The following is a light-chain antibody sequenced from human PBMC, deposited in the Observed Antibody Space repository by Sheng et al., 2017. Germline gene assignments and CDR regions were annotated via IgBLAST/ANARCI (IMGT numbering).Light chain of an antibody. CDR3: QQYDVYST. CDR1: QSISSW. CDR2: KAS. V-gene: IGKV1-5*03. Sequence: DVQMTQSPSTLSASVGDRVTITCRASQSISSWLAWYQHKPGKAPQVLIYKASNLKSGVPSRFSGSRSGTEFTLTINSLQPDDSATYYCQQYDVYSTFGQGTKVEVK. J-gene: IGKJ1*01.